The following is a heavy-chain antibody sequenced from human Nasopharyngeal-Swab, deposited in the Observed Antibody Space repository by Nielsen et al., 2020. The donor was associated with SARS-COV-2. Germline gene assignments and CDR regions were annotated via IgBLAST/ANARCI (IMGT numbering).Heavy chain of an antibody. CDR3: ARDRVGWLQLSPDAFDI. CDR2: IWYDGSYK. Sequence: GGSLRLSCTVSGFTFSSYGMHWVRQAPGKGLEWVAVIWYDGSYKYYGDSVKGRFTISRDNSKNTLYLEMNNLRVEDTAVYYCARDRVGWLQLSPDAFDIWGQGTMVT. V-gene: IGHV3-33*01. D-gene: IGHD5-24*01. CDR1: GFTFSSYG. J-gene: IGHJ3*02.